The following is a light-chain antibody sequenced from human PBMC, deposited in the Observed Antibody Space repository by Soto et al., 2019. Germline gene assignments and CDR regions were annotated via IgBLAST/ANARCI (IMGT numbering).Light chain of an antibody. V-gene: IGKV3-15*01. J-gene: IGKJ1*01. CDR3: QHYNDWPPTWT. CDR1: QSVSSK. Sequence: EIVMTQSPATLSVSPGERATLSCRASQSVSSKLAWYQQKAGRAPRVLIHGASTRATGIPARFSGSGSGTEFTLTISSLQSEDFAVYYCQHYNDWPPTWTFGQGTRVEIK. CDR2: GAS.